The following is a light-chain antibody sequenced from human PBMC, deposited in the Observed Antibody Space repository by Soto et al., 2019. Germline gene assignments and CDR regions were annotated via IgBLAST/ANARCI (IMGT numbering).Light chain of an antibody. CDR2: DAS. Sequence: DLPIAPSPSTPSASVGDRVTNTFRASQSISSWLAWYQQKPGKAPKLLIYDASSLESGVPSRFSGSGSGTEFTLTISSLQPDDFATYYCQQYNSYPRTFGQGTKVDIK. J-gene: IGKJ1*01. CDR3: QQYNSYPRT. CDR1: QSISSW. V-gene: IGKV1-5*01.